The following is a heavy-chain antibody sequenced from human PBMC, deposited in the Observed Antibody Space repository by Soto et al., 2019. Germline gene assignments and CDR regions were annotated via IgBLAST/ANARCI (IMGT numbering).Heavy chain of an antibody. D-gene: IGHD3-22*01. CDR2: VFSSVSA. J-gene: IGHJ4*02. CDR1: GVSVRSYT. V-gene: IGHV4-4*07. CDR3: ARGPSGYDY. Sequence: SETLSLTCIVSGVSVRSYTWSWVRQPANKGLEWIGRVFSSVSATYNPSLKSRVSISVDTSKNQFSLKLSSVTAADTAVYYCARGPSGYDYWGQGTLVTVSS.